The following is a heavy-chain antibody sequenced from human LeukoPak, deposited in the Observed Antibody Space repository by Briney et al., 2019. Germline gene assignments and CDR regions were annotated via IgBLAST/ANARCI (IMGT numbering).Heavy chain of an antibody. CDR2: IKEDGSKT. CDR3: VRDYVWGTSNSDY. Sequence: GGSLRLSCAASGFTFSNSWMSRVRQAPGKGLEWLTNIKEDGSKTYYVDSVKGRFTISRDDAKNSLYLQMNSLRAEDTAVYYCVRDYVWGTSNSDYWGQGTLVTVSS. D-gene: IGHD3-16*01. CDR1: GFTFSNSW. J-gene: IGHJ4*02. V-gene: IGHV3-7*01.